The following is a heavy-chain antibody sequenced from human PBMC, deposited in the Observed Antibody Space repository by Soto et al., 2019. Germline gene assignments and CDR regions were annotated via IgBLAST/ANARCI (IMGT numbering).Heavy chain of an antibody. J-gene: IGHJ6*02. D-gene: IGHD3-10*01. CDR2: IYYSGST. Sequence: SETLSLTCTVSGGYISSSSSYWGWIRQPPGKGLKWIGNIYYSGSTYNNPSLKSRVTISVDTSKNQFSLKLSSVTAADTAVYYCARQSEYYYASGRAAPLYGMDVWGQGTTVTVSS. CDR1: GGYISSSSSY. V-gene: IGHV4-39*01. CDR3: ARQSEYYYASGRAAPLYGMDV.